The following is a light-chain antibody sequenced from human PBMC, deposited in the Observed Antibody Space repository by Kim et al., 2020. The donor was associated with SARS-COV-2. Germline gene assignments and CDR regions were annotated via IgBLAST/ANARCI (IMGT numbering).Light chain of an antibody. J-gene: IGLJ2*01. V-gene: IGLV2-14*04. CDR2: DVS. CDR3: SSYTSSSTSV. CDR1: SRDVGGYNY. Sequence: GQSITISCTGTSRDVGGYNYVSWYQQHPGKAPKLMIYDVSKRPSGVSNRFSGSKSGNTASLTISGLQAEDEADYYCSSYTSSSTSVFGGGTQLTVL.